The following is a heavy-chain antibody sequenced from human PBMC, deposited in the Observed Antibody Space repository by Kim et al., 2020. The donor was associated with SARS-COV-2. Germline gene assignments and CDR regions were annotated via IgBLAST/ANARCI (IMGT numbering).Heavy chain of an antibody. J-gene: IGHJ4*02. CDR1: GFTVSHNY. D-gene: IGHD2-21*01. V-gene: IGHV3-66*02. CDR2: VYNDGTT. CDR3: ARLQSDCADYAVCSGKGYLDH. Sequence: GGSLRLSCAVSGFTVSHNYMSWVRQAPGKGPECVAVVYNDGTTYYADSVRGRVTISRDFAKNYLYLQISSLRIEDTAVYYCARLQSDCADYAVCSGKGYLDHGGQGILITVSS.